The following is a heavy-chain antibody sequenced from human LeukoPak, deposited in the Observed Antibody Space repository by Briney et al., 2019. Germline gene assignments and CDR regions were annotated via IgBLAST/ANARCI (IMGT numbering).Heavy chain of an antibody. CDR3: ARLAITIFGVALYYFDY. CDR2: IYHSGST. V-gene: IGHV4-38-2*01. J-gene: IGHJ4*02. Sequence: SETLSLTCAVSGYSISSGYYWGWIRQPPGKGLEWIGSIYHSGSTYYNPSLKSRVTISVDTPKNQFSLKLSSVTAADTAVYYCARLAITIFGVALYYFDYWGQGTLVTVSS. CDR1: GYSISSGYY. D-gene: IGHD3-3*01.